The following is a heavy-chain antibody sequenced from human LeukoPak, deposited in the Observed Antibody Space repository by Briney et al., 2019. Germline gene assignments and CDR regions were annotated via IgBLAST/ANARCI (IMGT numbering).Heavy chain of an antibody. V-gene: IGHV4-39*01. CDR2: IYYPGST. Sequence: SETLSLTCTVSGGSISSSSYYWGWIRQPPGKGLEWIVSIYYPGSTYYNPSLKSRVTISVDTSKNQFSLELSSVTAADTAVYYCARHDYGGNRDCWGQGTLVTVSS. CDR1: GGSISSSSYY. D-gene: IGHD4-23*01. J-gene: IGHJ4*02. CDR3: ARHDYGGNRDC.